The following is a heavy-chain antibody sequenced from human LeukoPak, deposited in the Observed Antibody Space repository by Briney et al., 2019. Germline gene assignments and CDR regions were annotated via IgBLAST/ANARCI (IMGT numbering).Heavy chain of an antibody. J-gene: IGHJ4*02. Sequence: GGSLRLSCAASGFTFSTYAMSWVRQAPGKGLEWVSGISGSGDRTDYADSVKGRFTISRDNSKNTLYVQMNSLRAEDTAVYYCAGTYYYDSSGYSYEYWGQGTLVTVSS. D-gene: IGHD3-22*01. CDR1: GFTFSTYA. V-gene: IGHV3-23*01. CDR3: AGTYYYDSSGYSYEY. CDR2: ISGSGDRT.